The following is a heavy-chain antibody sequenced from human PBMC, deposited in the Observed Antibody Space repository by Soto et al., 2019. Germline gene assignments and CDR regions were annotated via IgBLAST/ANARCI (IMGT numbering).Heavy chain of an antibody. V-gene: IGHV1-18*01. Sequence: QVQLVQSGAEVKKPGASVKVSCKASGYTFTNFGISWVRQAPGQGLEWMGWISAYNGNTNYAQNCQGRVTMTTDTARSTPYMGLRTLRPDDTAVYSVARGGTPIDSWAQGTLFTVSS. CDR2: ISAYNGNT. CDR3: ARGGTPIDS. J-gene: IGHJ5*01. D-gene: IGHD3-16*01. CDR1: GYTFTNFG.